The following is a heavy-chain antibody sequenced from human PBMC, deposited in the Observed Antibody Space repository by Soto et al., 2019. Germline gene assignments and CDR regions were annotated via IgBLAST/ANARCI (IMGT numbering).Heavy chain of an antibody. CDR1: GFTFSSYA. D-gene: IGHD3-10*01. CDR2: ISYDGSNK. V-gene: IGHV3-30-3*01. J-gene: IGHJ4*02. Sequence: QVQLVESGGGVVQPGRSLRLSCAASGFTFSSYAMHWVRQAPGKGLEWVAVISYDGSNKYYADSVRGRFTISRDNSKNTLYLQMSSLRAEDSAVYYCARGSTDSYPGSRIFDFWGRGTLVTVSS. CDR3: ARGSTDSYPGSRIFDF.